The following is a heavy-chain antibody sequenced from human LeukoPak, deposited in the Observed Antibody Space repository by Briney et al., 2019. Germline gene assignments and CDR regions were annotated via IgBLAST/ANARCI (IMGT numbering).Heavy chain of an antibody. CDR1: GGSISSGGYS. CDR3: ARDGYYYDSSGYGFDI. J-gene: IGHJ3*02. V-gene: IGHV4-30-2*01. CDR2: IYHSGST. Sequence: SETLSLTCAVSGGSISSGGYSWSWIRQPPGKGLEWIGYIYHSGSTYYNPSLKSRVTISVDRSKNQFSLKLSSVTAADTAVYYCARDGYYYDSSGYGFDIWGQGTMVTASS. D-gene: IGHD3-22*01.